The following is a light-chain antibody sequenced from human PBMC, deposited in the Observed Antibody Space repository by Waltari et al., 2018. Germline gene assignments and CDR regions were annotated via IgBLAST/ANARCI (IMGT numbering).Light chain of an antibody. CDR3: CSYEGTGTFEDWV. Sequence: QSALTQPASVSGSPGQSITIPCPGTSSDFVNYNLSSWYQHHPGKAPKLMIYEGSKRPPGVSNRSSGSKSGDTASLTISGLQAEDEADYYCCSYEGTGTFEDWVFGGGTKLTVL. CDR1: SSDFVNYNL. J-gene: IGLJ3*02. CDR2: EGS. V-gene: IGLV2-23*03.